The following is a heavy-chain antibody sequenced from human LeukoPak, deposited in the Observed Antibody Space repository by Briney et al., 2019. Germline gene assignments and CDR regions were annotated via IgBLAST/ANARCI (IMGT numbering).Heavy chain of an antibody. CDR3: ARGDIVVVPAYFDY. J-gene: IGHJ4*02. CDR2: INPNSGGT. V-gene: IGHV1-2*02. CDR1: GYTFTGYY. Sequence: ASVKVSCKASGYTFTGYYMHWVRQAPGQGLEWMGWINPNSGGTNYAQKFQGRVTMTRDTSISTAYMELSRLRSDDTAVYYCARGDIVVVPAYFDYWGQGTLVTVSS. D-gene: IGHD2-2*01.